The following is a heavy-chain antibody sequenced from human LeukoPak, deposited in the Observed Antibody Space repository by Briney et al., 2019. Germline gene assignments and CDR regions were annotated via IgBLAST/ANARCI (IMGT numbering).Heavy chain of an antibody. CDR2: INPNSGGT. CDR3: AVDKGGYSSSSIAFDI. CDR1: GYTFTDYY. J-gene: IGHJ3*02. D-gene: IGHD6-6*01. V-gene: IGHV1-2*02. Sequence: ASVKVSCKASGYTFTDYYMHWVRQAPGQGLEWMGWINPNSGGTNYAQKFQGRVTMTRDTSISTAYMELSRLRSDDTAVYYCAVDKGGYSSSSIAFDIWGQGTMVTVSS.